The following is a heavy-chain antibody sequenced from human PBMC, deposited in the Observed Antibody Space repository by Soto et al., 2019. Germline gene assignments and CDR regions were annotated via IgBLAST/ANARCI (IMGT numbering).Heavy chain of an antibody. CDR2: INFYGSTT. D-gene: IGHD3-22*01. Sequence: EVQLVESGGGLVQPGGSLRLSCAASEFTFSSYWMHWVRQAPGKGLVWVSRINFYGSTTNYADFVKGQFTISRDNAKNTVYLQMNSLRAEDTAVYYCARGAGSAYYVDSWGQGTLVTVSS. CDR1: EFTFSSYW. J-gene: IGHJ4*02. CDR3: ARGAGSAYYVDS. V-gene: IGHV3-74*01.